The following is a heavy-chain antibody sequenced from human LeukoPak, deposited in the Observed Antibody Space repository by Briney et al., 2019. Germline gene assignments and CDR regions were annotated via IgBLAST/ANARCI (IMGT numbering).Heavy chain of an antibody. CDR1: GGSISSGGYY. CDR3: ARDEVDYGERDSYYYGVDV. CDR2: IHYSGST. D-gene: IGHD4-17*01. Sequence: SETLSLTCAVSGGSISSGGYYWSWIRQHPGKGLEWIGCIHYSGSTYYNPSLKSRGTISIDTSKNQFSLRLNSVTAADTAVYYCARDEVDYGERDSYYYGVDVWGQGTTVTVSS. V-gene: IGHV4-31*11. J-gene: IGHJ6*02.